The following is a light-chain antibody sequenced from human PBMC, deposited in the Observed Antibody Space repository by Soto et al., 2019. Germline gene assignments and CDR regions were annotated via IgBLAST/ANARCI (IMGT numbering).Light chain of an antibody. CDR2: GAS. Sequence: EIVLTQSPGILSLSPGERASLSCGASQSISSSFLAWYQQKPGQAPGLLIYGASSRTTGIPDRFSGTGSETDFTLTISRLEPEDFAVYDCQQYDNSPITFGQGTRLEIK. CDR3: QQYDNSPIT. CDR1: QSISSSF. V-gene: IGKV3-20*01. J-gene: IGKJ5*01.